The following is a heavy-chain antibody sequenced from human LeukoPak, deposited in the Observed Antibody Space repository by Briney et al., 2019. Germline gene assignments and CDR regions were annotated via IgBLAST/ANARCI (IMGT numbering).Heavy chain of an antibody. CDR3: ARIAAAGTRIGFDY. Sequence: QPGGSLRLSCAASGFTFSSYAVSWVRQAPGKGLEWVSAISGSGGSTYYADSVKGRFTISRDNSKNTLYLQMNSLRAEDTAVYYCARIAAAGTRIGFDYWGQGTLVTVSS. J-gene: IGHJ4*02. CDR2: ISGSGGST. V-gene: IGHV3-23*01. CDR1: GFTFSSYA. D-gene: IGHD6-13*01.